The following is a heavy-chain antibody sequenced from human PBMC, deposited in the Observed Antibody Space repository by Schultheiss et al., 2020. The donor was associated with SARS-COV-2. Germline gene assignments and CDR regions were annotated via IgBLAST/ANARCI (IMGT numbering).Heavy chain of an antibody. J-gene: IGHJ6*02. CDR1: GFTFDDYG. CDR2: ISSRGSTI. CDR3: AKCGSTCRNEMDV. D-gene: IGHD1-26*01. Sequence: GGSLRLSFAASGFTFDDYGMNWVRQAPGKGLEWVSYISSRGSTIFYADSVKGRFTISTDNFKTTLYLQMNSLRAEDTAVYFCAKCGSTCRNEMDVWGQGTTVTVSS. V-gene: IGHV3-48*01.